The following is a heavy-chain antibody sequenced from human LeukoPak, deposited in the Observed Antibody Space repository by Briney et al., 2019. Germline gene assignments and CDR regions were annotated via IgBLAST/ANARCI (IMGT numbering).Heavy chain of an antibody. CDR2: IFPIFGTA. V-gene: IGHV1-69*06. CDR1: GGTFSSYA. Sequence: SVKVSCKASGGTFSSYAISWVRQAPGQGLEWMGGIFPIFGTANYAQKFQGRVTITADKSTSTAYMELSSLRSEDTAVYYCARVGYCSGGSCYGAFDIWGQGTMVTVSS. CDR3: ARVGYCSGGSCYGAFDI. D-gene: IGHD2-15*01. J-gene: IGHJ3*02.